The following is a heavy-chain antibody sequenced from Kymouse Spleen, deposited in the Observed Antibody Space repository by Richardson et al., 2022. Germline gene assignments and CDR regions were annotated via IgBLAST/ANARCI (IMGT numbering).Heavy chain of an antibody. CDR1: GGSISSYY. Sequence: QVQLQESGPGLVKPSETLSLTCTVSGGSISSYYWSWIRQPPGKGLEWIGYIYYSGSTNYNPSLKSRVTISVDTSKNQFSLKLSSVTAADTAVYYCARGISGWSHFDYWGQGTLVTVSS. J-gene: IGHJ4*02. D-gene: IGHD6-19*01. CDR2: IYYSGST. V-gene: IGHV4-59*01. CDR3: ARGISGWSHFDY.